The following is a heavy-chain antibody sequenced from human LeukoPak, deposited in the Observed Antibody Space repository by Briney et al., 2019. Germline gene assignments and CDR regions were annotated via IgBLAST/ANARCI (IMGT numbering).Heavy chain of an antibody. Sequence: PGGSLRLSCAASGFTFSSFATNWVRQAPGRGLEWVSTISGSGGSTYYADSVKGRFTISRDNSKNTLYLQMNSLRAEDTAVYYCARLKTGAFDYWGQGTLVTVSS. D-gene: IGHD2-8*02. J-gene: IGHJ4*02. CDR1: GFTFSSFA. V-gene: IGHV3-23*01. CDR3: ARLKTGAFDY. CDR2: ISGSGGST.